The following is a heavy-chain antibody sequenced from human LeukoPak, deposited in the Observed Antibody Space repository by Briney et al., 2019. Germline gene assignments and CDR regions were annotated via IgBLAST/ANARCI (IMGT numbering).Heavy chain of an antibody. D-gene: IGHD2-2*02. V-gene: IGHV3-11*01. CDR2: ISSSGTDI. Sequence: GGSLRLSCAASGFTFSDYYMSWIRQAPGKGLEWVSFISSSGTDIFYADSMKGRFTISRDNAKNSLYLQMNSLRAEDTAVYYCVRYCSSTSCYIGSGEYSQHWGQGTLVAVSS. CDR1: GFTFSDYY. CDR3: VRYCSSTSCYIGSGEYSQH. J-gene: IGHJ1*01.